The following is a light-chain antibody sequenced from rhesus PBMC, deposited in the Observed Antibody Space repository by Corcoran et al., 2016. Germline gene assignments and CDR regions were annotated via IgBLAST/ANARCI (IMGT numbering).Light chain of an antibody. Sequence: EIVMTQSPATLSLSPGERATLSCRASQSVSSNLAWYQQKPGQAPRFLMYYASNRATGIPDRFSGSGSGTDFTLPLSSLGPEDVGVYYCQQYNNWNSFGQGTKVEIK. CDR1: QSVSSN. CDR3: QQYNNWNS. V-gene: IGKV3-35*01. CDR2: YAS. J-gene: IGKJ2*01.